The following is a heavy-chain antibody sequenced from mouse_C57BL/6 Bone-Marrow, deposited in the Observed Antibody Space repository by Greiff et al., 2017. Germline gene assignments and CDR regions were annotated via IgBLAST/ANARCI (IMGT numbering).Heavy chain of an antibody. Sequence: VQLQQPGAELVKPGASVKLSCKASGYTFTSYWMQWVKQRPGQGLEWIGEIDPSDSYTNYNQKFKGKATLTVDTSSSTAYMQLSSLKSEDSAVYYCARNYPAWFAYWGQGTLVTVSA. V-gene: IGHV1-50*01. CDR1: GYTFTSYW. CDR2: IDPSDSYT. D-gene: IGHD1-1*02. CDR3: ARNYPAWFAY. J-gene: IGHJ3*01.